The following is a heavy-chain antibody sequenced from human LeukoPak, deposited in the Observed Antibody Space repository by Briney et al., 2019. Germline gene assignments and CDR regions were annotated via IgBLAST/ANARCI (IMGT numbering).Heavy chain of an antibody. CDR1: GYSFTSYW. Sequence: GESLKISCKGSGYSFTSYWIGGVRQMPGKGLEWMGIIYPGDSDTRYSPSFQGQVTISADKSISTAYLQWSSLKASDTAMYYCARLDFRGYCSGGSCYSGSHYFDYWGQGTLVTVSS. CDR2: IYPGDSDT. J-gene: IGHJ4*02. CDR3: ARLDFRGYCSGGSCYSGSHYFDY. V-gene: IGHV5-51*01. D-gene: IGHD2-15*01.